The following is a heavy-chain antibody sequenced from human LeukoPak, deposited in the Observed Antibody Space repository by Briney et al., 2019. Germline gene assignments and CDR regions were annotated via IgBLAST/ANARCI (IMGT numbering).Heavy chain of an antibody. Sequence: SETLSLTCTVSGGSISSYYWSWIRQPPGKGLEWIGYIYYSGSTNYNPSLKSRVTISVDTSKNQFSLKLSSVTAADTAVYYCAAYPHRYSTNYYYYYGMDVWGQGTTVTVSS. CDR3: AAYPHRYSTNYYYYYGMDV. V-gene: IGHV4-59*01. D-gene: IGHD6-13*01. CDR1: GGSISSYY. CDR2: IYYSGST. J-gene: IGHJ6*02.